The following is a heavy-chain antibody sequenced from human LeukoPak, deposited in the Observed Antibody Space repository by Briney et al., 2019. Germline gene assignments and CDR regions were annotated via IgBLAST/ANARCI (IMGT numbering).Heavy chain of an antibody. CDR2: IYYSGST. CDR1: GGSISSSSYY. V-gene: IGHV4-39*07. D-gene: IGHD3-16*01. CDR3: ARTPYDYYYYYYMDV. Sequence: PSETLSLTCTVSGGSISSSSYYWGWIRQPPGKGLEWIGSIYYSGSTYYNPSLKSRVTISVDTSKNQFSLKLSSVTAADTAVYYCARTPYDYYYYYYMDVWGKGTTVTVSS. J-gene: IGHJ6*03.